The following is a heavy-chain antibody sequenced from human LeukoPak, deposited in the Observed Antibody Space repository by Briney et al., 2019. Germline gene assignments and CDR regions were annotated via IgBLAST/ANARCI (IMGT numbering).Heavy chain of an antibody. J-gene: IGHJ3*02. CDR3: ARDFLASTFDI. CDR1: GYTFTGYY. V-gene: IGHV1-2*02. Sequence: ASVKVSCKASGYTFTGYYMHWVRQAPGQGLEWMGWINANSGGTNYAEKVKGRVTMTRDTSISTAYMELSRLRSDDTAVYYCARDFLASTFDIWGQGTMVTVSS. CDR2: INANSGGT.